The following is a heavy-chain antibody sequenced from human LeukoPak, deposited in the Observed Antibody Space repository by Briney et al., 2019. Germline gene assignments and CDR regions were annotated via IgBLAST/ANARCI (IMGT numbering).Heavy chain of an antibody. Sequence: GRSLRLSCAASGFTFSSYAMHWVRQAPGKGLEWVAVISYDGSNKYYADSVKGRFTISRDNSKNTLYLQMNSLRAEDMAVYYCARDLRPDGSGSEHDYWGQGTLVTVSS. V-gene: IGHV3-30-3*01. CDR3: ARDLRPDGSGSEHDY. J-gene: IGHJ4*02. CDR1: GFTFSSYA. D-gene: IGHD3-10*01. CDR2: ISYDGSNK.